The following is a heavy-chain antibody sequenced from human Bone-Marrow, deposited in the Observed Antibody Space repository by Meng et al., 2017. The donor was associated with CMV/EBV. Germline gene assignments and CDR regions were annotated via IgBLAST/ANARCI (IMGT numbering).Heavy chain of an antibody. D-gene: IGHD3-3*01. CDR3: ARDPFTIFGVVIIMYGMDV. J-gene: IGHJ6*02. V-gene: IGHV3-30*03. CDR2: ISYDGSNK. Sequence: GGSLRLSCAASGFTFSDHYMDWVRQAPGKGLEWVAVISYDGSNKYYADSVKGRFTISRDNSKNTLYLQMNSLRAEDTAVYYCARDPFTIFGVVIIMYGMDVWGQGTTVTVSS. CDR1: GFTFSDHY.